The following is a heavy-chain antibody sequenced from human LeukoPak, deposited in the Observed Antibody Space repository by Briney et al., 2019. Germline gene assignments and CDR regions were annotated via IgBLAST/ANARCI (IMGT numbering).Heavy chain of an antibody. D-gene: IGHD1-1*01. CDR3: ARVSYEGGHPGTWYFDL. J-gene: IGHJ2*01. Sequence: ASVKVSCKASGYTFTSYGISWVRQAPGQGLEWMGWISAYNGNTNYAQKLQGRVAMTTDTSTSTAYMELRSLRSDDTAVYYCARVSYEGGHPGTWYFDLWGRGTLVTVSS. CDR1: GYTFTSYG. CDR2: ISAYNGNT. V-gene: IGHV1-18*01.